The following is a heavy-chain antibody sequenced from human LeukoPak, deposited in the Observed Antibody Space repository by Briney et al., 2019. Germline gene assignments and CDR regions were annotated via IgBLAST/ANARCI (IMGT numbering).Heavy chain of an antibody. CDR3: VRELGPFTGFDY. V-gene: IGHV3-33*01. CDR1: GFTFSNYG. CDR2: IWSGGRNR. Sequence: GGSLRLSCAASGFTFSNYGMHWVRQAPGKGLEWVAVIWSGGRNRYYADSVKGRFTISRVNSKNTLDLQMISLRADDTAVYYCVRELGPFTGFDYWGQGTLVTVFS. D-gene: IGHD3-16*01. J-gene: IGHJ4*02.